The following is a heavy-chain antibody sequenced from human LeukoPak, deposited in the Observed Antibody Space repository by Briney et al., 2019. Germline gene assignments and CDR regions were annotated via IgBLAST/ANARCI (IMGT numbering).Heavy chain of an antibody. J-gene: IGHJ4*02. Sequence: GESLKIYCKGSGYSFTSYWIGWVRQMPGKGLEWMGIIYPGDSDTRYSPSFQGQVTISADKSISTAYLQWSSLKASDTAMYYCARHGIAAAGNLFEDYRGQGTLVTVSS. CDR1: GYSFTSYW. V-gene: IGHV5-51*01. CDR2: IYPGDSDT. CDR3: ARHGIAAAGNLFEDY. D-gene: IGHD6-13*01.